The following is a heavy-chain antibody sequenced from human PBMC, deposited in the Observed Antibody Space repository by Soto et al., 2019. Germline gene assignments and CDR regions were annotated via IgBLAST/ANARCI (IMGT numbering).Heavy chain of an antibody. D-gene: IGHD2-8*02. CDR2: ISGSGGST. V-gene: IGHV3-23*01. Sequence: PGGSLRLSCAASGFTFSSYAMSWVRQAPGKGLGWVSAISGSGGSTYYADSVKGRFTITRDNSKNTLYLQMNSLRAEDTAVYYCAKAHGSVPLYYGMDVWGQGTTVTVSS. CDR1: GFTFSSYA. J-gene: IGHJ6*02. CDR3: AKAHGSVPLYYGMDV.